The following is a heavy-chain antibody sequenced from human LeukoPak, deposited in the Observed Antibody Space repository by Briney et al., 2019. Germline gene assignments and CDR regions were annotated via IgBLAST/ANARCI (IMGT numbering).Heavy chain of an antibody. CDR3: ARRTNDFDY. D-gene: IGHD2-8*01. CDR1: GFTFSSYS. V-gene: IGHV3-21*01. Sequence: GGSLRLSCAASGFTFSSYSMNWVRQAPGKGLEWVSSISSSSSGYIYYADSVKGRFTISRDNAKNSLYLQVNSLRAEDTAVYYCARRTNDFDYWGQGTLVTVSS. CDR2: ISSSSSGYI. J-gene: IGHJ4*02.